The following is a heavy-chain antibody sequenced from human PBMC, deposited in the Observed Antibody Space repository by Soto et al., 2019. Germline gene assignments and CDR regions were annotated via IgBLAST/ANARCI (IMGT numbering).Heavy chain of an antibody. D-gene: IGHD2-15*01. J-gene: IGHJ5*01. CDR3: ARGRYCLTGRCFPNWFDS. CDR1: GDSISTVDYF. V-gene: IGHV4-30-4*01. Sequence: SLTFSVSGDSISTVDYFWAWIRQPPGQALEYIGYIYKSATTYYNPSFEGRVAISLDTSKSHFSLNVTSVTAADTAVYFCARGRYCLTGRCFPNWFDSLGQGXLVTV. CDR2: IYKSATT.